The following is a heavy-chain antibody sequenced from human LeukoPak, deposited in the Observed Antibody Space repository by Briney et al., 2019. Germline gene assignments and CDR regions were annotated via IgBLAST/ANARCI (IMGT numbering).Heavy chain of an antibody. Sequence: ASVKVSCKASGGTFSSYAISWVRQAPGQGLDWMGGIIPLFGTAHYAQKFQGRVTITADESTSTTYMELSSLRSEDSAVYYCARVWGQGSSGYYPFWGQGTLVTVSS. D-gene: IGHD3-22*01. CDR2: IIPLFGTA. J-gene: IGHJ4*02. V-gene: IGHV1-69*13. CDR3: ARVWGQGSSGYYPF. CDR1: GGTFSSYA.